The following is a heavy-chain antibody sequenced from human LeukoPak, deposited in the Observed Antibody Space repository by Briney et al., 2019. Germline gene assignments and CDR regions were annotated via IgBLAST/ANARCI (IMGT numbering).Heavy chain of an antibody. D-gene: IGHD2-2*01. CDR2: IYSSGST. V-gene: IGHV4-4*07. J-gene: IGHJ2*01. CDR1: GGSISTYY. CDR3: ARAPLDCSSTSCYGNWYFDL. Sequence: PSETLSLTCTVSGGSISTYYWSWIRQPAGKGLEWIGRIYSSGSTNYNPPLKSRFTISVDTSKNQFSLKLSSVTAADTAVYYCARAPLDCSSTSCYGNWYFDLWGRGTLVTVSS.